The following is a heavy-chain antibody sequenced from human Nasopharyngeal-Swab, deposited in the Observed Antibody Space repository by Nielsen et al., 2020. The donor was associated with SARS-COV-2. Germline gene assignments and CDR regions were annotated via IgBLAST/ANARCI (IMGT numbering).Heavy chain of an antibody. D-gene: IGHD5-24*01. Sequence: SETLSLTCTVSGGSISSGSYYWSWIRRPAGKGLEWIGRMYTSGSTTYNPSLKSRVTISVDTSKNQLSLKLSSVTAADTAVYYCARLRRDGYQFDYWGQGTLVTVSS. CDR1: GGSISSGSYY. V-gene: IGHV4-61*02. CDR3: ARLRRDGYQFDY. J-gene: IGHJ4*02. CDR2: MYTSGST.